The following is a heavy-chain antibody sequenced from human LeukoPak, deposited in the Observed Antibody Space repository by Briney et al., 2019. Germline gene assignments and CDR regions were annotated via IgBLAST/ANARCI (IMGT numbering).Heavy chain of an antibody. CDR1: GFSLSTNGVG. V-gene: IGHV2-5*02. CDR2: IYWDDDK. CDR3: TRSVTMVRGVIIIPYYFDY. D-gene: IGHD3-10*01. J-gene: IGHJ4*02. Sequence: SGPTLVNPTQTLTLTCTSSGFSLSTNGVGVGWIRQPPGKALEWLALIYWDDDKRYSPSLKSRLTITKDTSKNQVVLTMTNMDPVDTATYYCTRSVTMVRGVIIIPYYFDYWGQGTLVTVSS.